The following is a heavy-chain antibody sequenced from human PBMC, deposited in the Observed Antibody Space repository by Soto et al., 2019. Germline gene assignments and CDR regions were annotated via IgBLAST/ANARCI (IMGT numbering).Heavy chain of an antibody. CDR2: IYHSGST. V-gene: IGHV4-30-2*01. J-gene: IGHJ6*02. Sequence: SETLSLTCAVSGGSISSGGYSWSWIRQPPGKGLEWIGYIYHSGSTYYNPSLKSRVTISVDRSKNQFSLKLSSVTAADTAVYYCARAKGYCSSTSRYSRGGMDVWGQGTTVTVSS. D-gene: IGHD2-2*01. CDR1: GGSISSGGYS. CDR3: ARAKGYCSSTSRYSRGGMDV.